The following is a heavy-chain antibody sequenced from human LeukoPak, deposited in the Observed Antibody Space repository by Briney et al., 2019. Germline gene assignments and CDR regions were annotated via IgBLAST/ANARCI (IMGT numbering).Heavy chain of an antibody. CDR3: ARDLGKLEHAFDP. J-gene: IGHJ5*02. D-gene: IGHD1/OR15-1a*01. V-gene: IGHV4-59*01. CDR1: GGSISSYY. CDR2: IYYSGST. Sequence: PSETLSLTCTVSGGSISSYYWSWIRQPPGKGLEWIGYIYYSGSTNYNPSLKSRVTISVDTSKNQFSLKLSSVTAADTAVYYCARDLGKLEHAFDPWGQGTLVTVSS.